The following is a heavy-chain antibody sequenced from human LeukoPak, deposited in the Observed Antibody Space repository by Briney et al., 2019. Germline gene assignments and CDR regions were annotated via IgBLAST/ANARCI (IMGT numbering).Heavy chain of an antibody. D-gene: IGHD2-15*01. J-gene: IGHJ5*02. V-gene: IGHV4-34*01. CDR3: ARAFYCSGGSCYRGWFDP. CDR2: INHSGST. Sequence: PSETLSLTCAVYGGSFSGYYWSWIRQPPGKGLEWIGEINHSGSTNYNPSLKSRVTISVDTSKNQFSLKLSSVTAADTAVYYFARAFYCSGGSCYRGWFDPWGQGTLGTVSS. CDR1: GGSFSGYY.